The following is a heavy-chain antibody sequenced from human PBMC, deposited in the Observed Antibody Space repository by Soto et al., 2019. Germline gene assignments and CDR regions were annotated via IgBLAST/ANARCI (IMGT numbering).Heavy chain of an antibody. CDR1: GFTFDNYA. J-gene: IGHJ5*02. CDR3: AKDTRPSLYTSSGFDH. V-gene: IGHV3-9*01. Sequence: PGGSLRLSCVVSGFTFDNYAMHWVRHAPGKGLEWVSGISWNSGTKEYADSVKGRFTISRDNAKNSLHLQMSTLGAEDSAFYYCAKDTRPSLYTSSGFDHWGQGALVTVSS. CDR2: ISWNSGTK. D-gene: IGHD6-13*01.